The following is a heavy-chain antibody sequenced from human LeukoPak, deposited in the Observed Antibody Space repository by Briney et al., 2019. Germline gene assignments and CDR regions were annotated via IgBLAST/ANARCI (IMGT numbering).Heavy chain of an antibody. CDR1: GGSISSSSYY. D-gene: IGHD3-10*01. J-gene: IGHJ4*02. CDR3: ARGGSGILDY. Sequence: PSETLSLTRTVSGGSISSSSYYWGWIRQPPGKGLEWIGSIYYSGSTYYNPSLKSRVTISVDTSKNQFSLKLSSVTAADTAVYYCARGGSGILDYWGQGTLVTVSS. CDR2: IYYSGST. V-gene: IGHV4-39*07.